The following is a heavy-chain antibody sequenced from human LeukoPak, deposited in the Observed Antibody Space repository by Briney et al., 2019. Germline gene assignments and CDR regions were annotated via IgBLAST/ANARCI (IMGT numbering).Heavy chain of an antibody. CDR1: GGSISSGGYS. CDR2: IYHSGST. Sequence: PSQTLSLTCAVSGGSISSGGYSWSWIRQPPGKGLEWIGYIYHSGSTYYNPSLKSRVTISVDRSKNQFSLKLSSVTAADTAVYYCARDPGYCXGGSCXNWFDXWXQGTLVTVSS. CDR3: ARDPGYCXGGSCXNWFDX. J-gene: IGHJ5*02. V-gene: IGHV4-30-2*01. D-gene: IGHD2-15*01.